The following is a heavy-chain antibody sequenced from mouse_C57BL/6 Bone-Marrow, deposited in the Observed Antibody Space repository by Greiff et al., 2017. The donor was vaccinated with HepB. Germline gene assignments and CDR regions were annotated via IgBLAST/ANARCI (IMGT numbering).Heavy chain of an antibody. Sequence: EVQVVESGGGLVKPGGSLKLSCAASGFTFSSYAMSWVRQTPEKRLEWVATISDGGSYTYYPDNVKGRFTISRDNAKNNLYLQMSHLKSEDTAMYYCARDVTFSPTAWFAYWGQGTLVTVSA. CDR2: ISDGGSYT. CDR1: GFTFSSYA. V-gene: IGHV5-4*01. CDR3: ARDVTFSPTAWFAY. D-gene: IGHD2-1*01. J-gene: IGHJ3*01.